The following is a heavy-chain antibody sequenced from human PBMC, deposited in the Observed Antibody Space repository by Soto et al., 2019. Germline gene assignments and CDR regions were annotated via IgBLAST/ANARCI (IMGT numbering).Heavy chain of an antibody. CDR3: ARPRFLERRHGYSSSSGRSFVY. J-gene: IGHJ4*02. CDR2: INHSGST. CDR1: GGSFSGYY. Sequence: ASETLSLTCAVYGGSFSGYYWSWIRQPPGKGLEWIGEINHSGSTNYNPSIKSRVTISVDTSKDQFSLKLSSVTAADTAVYYCARPRFLERRHGYSSSSGRSFVYWGQGTLVTVSS. V-gene: IGHV4-34*01. D-gene: IGHD6-6*01.